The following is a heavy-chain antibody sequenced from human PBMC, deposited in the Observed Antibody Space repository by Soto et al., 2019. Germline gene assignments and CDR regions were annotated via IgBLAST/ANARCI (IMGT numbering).Heavy chain of an antibody. Sequence: EVQLLESGGGLVQPGGSLRLSCAASGFTFSTYAMSWVRQAPGKGLEWVSAISGSGGSTYYADSVKGRFTISRDNSKNTLYLQMNSLRAEDTAVYYCATSPSSSWSSQFDYWGQGTLVTVSS. CDR2: ISGSGGST. CDR1: GFTFSTYA. V-gene: IGHV3-23*01. D-gene: IGHD6-13*01. J-gene: IGHJ4*02. CDR3: ATSPSSSWSSQFDY.